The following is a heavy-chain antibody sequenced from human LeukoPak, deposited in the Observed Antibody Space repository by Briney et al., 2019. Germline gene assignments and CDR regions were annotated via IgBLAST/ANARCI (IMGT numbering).Heavy chain of an antibody. CDR2: IKSKTDGGTT. J-gene: IGHJ4*02. V-gene: IGHV3-15*01. D-gene: IGHD1-1*01. Sequence: PGRTLRLSRAASGFTLSNAWMSWVRQAPGKGLEWGGRIKSKTDGGTTDYAAPVKGRCTISRDDSKNTLYLQMNSLKSEDTGVYYCTTDGRPLDPGTTPWGQETLVSVSS. CDR1: GFTLSNAW. CDR3: TTDGRPLDPGTTP.